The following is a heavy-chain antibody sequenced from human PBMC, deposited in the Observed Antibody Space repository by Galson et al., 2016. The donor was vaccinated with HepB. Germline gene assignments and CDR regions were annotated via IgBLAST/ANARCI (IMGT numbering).Heavy chain of an antibody. CDR2: ISESGVTT. CDR3: AKVGRFGSGSFLKPFDS. Sequence: SLRLSCAASGFAFVNYAMNWVRQAPGKGLEWVSGISESGVTTYYATSVRGRSTISRDNSSNTLFLQMNSLRVEATAVYYCAKVGRFGSGSFLKPFDSWGQGILVTVSS. D-gene: IGHD3-10*01. V-gene: IGHV3-23*01. J-gene: IGHJ4*02. CDR1: GFAFVNYA.